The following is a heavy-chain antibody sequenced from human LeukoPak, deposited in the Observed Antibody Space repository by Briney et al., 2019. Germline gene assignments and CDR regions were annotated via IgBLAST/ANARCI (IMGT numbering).Heavy chain of an antibody. V-gene: IGHV3-48*03. CDR1: GFTFSSYE. D-gene: IGHD6-13*01. CDR3: ASHFIAAFDY. J-gene: IGHJ4*02. Sequence: GGSLRLSCAASGFTFSSYEMNWVRQAPGKGLEWVSYISSSGSTIYYADSVKGRFTISRDNAKNSLYLQMNNLRAEDTAVYYCASHFIAAFDYWGQGTLVTVSS. CDR2: ISSSGSTI.